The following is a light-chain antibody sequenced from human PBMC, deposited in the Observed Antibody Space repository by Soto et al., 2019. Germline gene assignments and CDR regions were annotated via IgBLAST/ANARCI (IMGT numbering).Light chain of an antibody. V-gene: IGKV4-1*01. CDR3: LQFYTTPRT. CDR2: WAS. Sequence: DIVMTQSPDSLAVSLGERATINSKSSQSVLYSSNNKDYLAWYRQKPGQPPKLLIYWASTRESGVPDRFSGTGSGTDFNLTISSLQAEDVAVYYCLQFYTTPRTFGQGTRVEIK. CDR1: QSVLYSSNNKDY. J-gene: IGKJ1*01.